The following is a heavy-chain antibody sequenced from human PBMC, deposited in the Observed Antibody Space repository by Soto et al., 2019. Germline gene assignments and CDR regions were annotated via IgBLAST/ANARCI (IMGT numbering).Heavy chain of an antibody. CDR2: IHYSGST. CDR3: TRGGDAYKNGH. CDR1: GGSISSGGYS. Sequence: PSETLSLTCAVSGGSISSGGYSWSWIRQPPGKGLEWIGFIHYSGSTNYNPSLKSRVTMPVDTSKNQFSLKLTSVNAADTAVYYCTRGGDAYKNGHWGQGTLVTVSS. V-gene: IGHV4-61*08. J-gene: IGHJ4*02. D-gene: IGHD2-21*01.